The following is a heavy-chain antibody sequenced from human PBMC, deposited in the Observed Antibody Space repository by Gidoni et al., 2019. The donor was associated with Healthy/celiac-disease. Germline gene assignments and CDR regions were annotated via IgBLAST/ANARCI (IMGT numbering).Heavy chain of an antibody. CDR2: IYPGDSDT. Sequence: EAQLVQSGAEVIKPGESLKTSCKGSGYSFTSYWIGWVRQMPGKGLEWMGIIYPGDSDTRYSPSFQGQVTISADKSISTAYLQWSSLKASDTAMYYCARSATVVTPRDWLDYWGQGTQVTVSS. CDR1: GYSFTSYW. D-gene: IGHD4-17*01. J-gene: IGHJ4*02. CDR3: ARSATVVTPRDWLDY. V-gene: IGHV5-51*03.